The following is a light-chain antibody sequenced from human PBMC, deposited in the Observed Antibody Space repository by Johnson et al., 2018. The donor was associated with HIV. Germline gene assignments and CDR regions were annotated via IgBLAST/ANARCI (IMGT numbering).Light chain of an antibody. CDR2: ENN. CDR1: NSNIGNNF. CDR3: RTWDSSLGAHYV. J-gene: IGLJ1*01. Sequence: HSVLTQPPSVSAAPGQKVTISCSGSNSNIGNNFVSWYQQFPGTAPRLLIYENNKRPSGIADRFSGSKSGTSATLGITGLQPGDDAEYYFRTWDSSLGAHYVFGTGTKVTVL. V-gene: IGLV1-51*02.